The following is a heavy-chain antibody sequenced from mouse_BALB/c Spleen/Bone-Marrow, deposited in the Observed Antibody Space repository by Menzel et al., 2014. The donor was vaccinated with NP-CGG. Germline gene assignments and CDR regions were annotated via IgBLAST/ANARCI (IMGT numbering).Heavy chain of an antibody. CDR3: TRGRRDAMDY. CDR1: GYTFXSYY. Sequence: VQLQQSGAELVKPGASVKLSCKASGYTFXSYYMYWVKQRPGQGLEWIGEINPSNGGTNFNEKLKSKATLTVDKSSSTAYMQLSSLTSEDSAVYYCTRGRRDAMDYWGQGTSVTVSS. CDR2: INPSNGGT. J-gene: IGHJ4*01. V-gene: IGHV1S16*01.